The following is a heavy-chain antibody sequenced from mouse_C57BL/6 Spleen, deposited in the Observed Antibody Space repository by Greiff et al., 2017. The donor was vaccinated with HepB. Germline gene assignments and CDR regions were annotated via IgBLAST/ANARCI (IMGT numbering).Heavy chain of an antibody. CDR2: IYPGNSDT. Sequence: EVQLQQSGTVLARPGASVKMSCKTSGYTFTSYWMHWVKQRPGQGLEWIGAIYPGNSDTSYNQKVKGKAKLTAVTSASTAYMELSSLTNEDSAVYYCTRSGELKRAWFAYWGQGTLVTVSA. CDR1: GYTFTSYW. J-gene: IGHJ3*01. V-gene: IGHV1-5*01. CDR3: TRSGELKRAWFAY. D-gene: IGHD4-1*01.